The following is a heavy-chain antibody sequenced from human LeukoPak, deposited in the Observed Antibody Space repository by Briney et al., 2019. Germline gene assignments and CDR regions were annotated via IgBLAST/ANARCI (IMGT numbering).Heavy chain of an antibody. CDR1: GYTLTAYY. CDR3: ARASSLDY. D-gene: IGHD6-6*01. Sequence: GASVKVSCKASGYTLTAYYMHWVRQAPEQGLERMGWINPNSGATNYAQKFQGRVTMTRDTSISTVYMELSRLRSDDTAMYYCARASSLDYWGQGTLVTVSS. J-gene: IGHJ4*02. CDR2: INPNSGAT. V-gene: IGHV1-2*02.